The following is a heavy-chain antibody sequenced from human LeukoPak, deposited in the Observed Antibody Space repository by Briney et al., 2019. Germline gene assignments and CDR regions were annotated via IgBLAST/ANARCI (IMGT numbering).Heavy chain of an antibody. J-gene: IGHJ4*02. V-gene: IGHV4-4*07. CDR3: AREATYYYDSSAQWPVFDY. Sequence: SETLSLTCTVSGGSISSYYWSWIRQPAGKGLEWIGRIYTSGSTNYNPSLKSRVTMSVDTSKSQFSLKLRSVTAADTAVYYCAREATYYYDSSAQWPVFDYWGQGTLVTVSS. CDR1: GGSISSYY. D-gene: IGHD3-22*01. CDR2: IYTSGST.